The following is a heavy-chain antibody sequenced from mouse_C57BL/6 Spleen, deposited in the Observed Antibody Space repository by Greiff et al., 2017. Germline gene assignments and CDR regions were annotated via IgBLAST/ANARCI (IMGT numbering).Heavy chain of an antibody. J-gene: IGHJ4*01. Sequence: EVQLQQSGPELVKPGASVKIPCKASGYTFTDYNMDWVKQSHGKSLEWIGDINPNNGGTIYNQKFKGKATLTVDKSSSTAYMELRSLTSEDTAVYYCARRGRYGNYPYYYAMDYWGQGTSVTVSS. CDR3: ARRGRYGNYPYYYAMDY. D-gene: IGHD2-1*01. CDR2: INPNNGGT. CDR1: GYTFTDYN. V-gene: IGHV1-18*01.